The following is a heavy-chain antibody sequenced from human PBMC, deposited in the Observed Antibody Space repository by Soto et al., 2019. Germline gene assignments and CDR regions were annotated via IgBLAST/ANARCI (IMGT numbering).Heavy chain of an antibody. Sequence: TLSPACPVSGVSISGGGYYWSWIREHPGKGLEWIGNIYYSWRTYYNPSLKSRVILSVDTSKNHFSLTLRSVTAADSAMYYSASVIGGDSEYYFDFWGQGALVTVYS. CDR3: ASVIGGDSEYYFDF. V-gene: IGHV4-31*03. CDR1: GVSISGGGYY. D-gene: IGHD2-21*02. J-gene: IGHJ4*02. CDR2: IYYSWRT.